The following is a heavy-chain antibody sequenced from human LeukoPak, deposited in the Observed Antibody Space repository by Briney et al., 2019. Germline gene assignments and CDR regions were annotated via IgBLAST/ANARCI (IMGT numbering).Heavy chain of an antibody. CDR2: TRTYNGNT. Sequence: ASVEVSFKASGYTFTSYGISSVPQAPGQGLEWMGWTRTYNGNTKYTQKLQRRVTISTDTSTSTDYMEMSSLRSEDTAVYYWTRAGPCDYVWGIYRGGLGDWGQATPV. D-gene: IGHD3-16*02. J-gene: IGHJ4*02. CDR1: GYTFTSYG. CDR3: TRAGPCDYVWGIYRGGLGD. V-gene: IGHV1-18*01.